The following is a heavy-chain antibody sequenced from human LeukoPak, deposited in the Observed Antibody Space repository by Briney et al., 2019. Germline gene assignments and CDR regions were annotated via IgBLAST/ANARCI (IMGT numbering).Heavy chain of an antibody. Sequence: PGGSLRLSCAASGFTFSSYGMHWVRQAPGKGLEWMAVISYDGSNKYYADSVKGRFTISRDNSKNTLYLQMNSLRAEDTAVYYCAKDMYYYDSSGNMDVWGKGTTVTVSS. D-gene: IGHD3-22*01. CDR3: AKDMYYYDSSGNMDV. CDR2: ISYDGSNK. CDR1: GFTFSSYG. J-gene: IGHJ6*03. V-gene: IGHV3-30*18.